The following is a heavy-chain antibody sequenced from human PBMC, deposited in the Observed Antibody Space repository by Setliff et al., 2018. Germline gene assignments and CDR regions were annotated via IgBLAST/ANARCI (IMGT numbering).Heavy chain of an antibody. J-gene: IGHJ2*01. V-gene: IGHV3-53*01. Sequence: GGSLRLSCAASGFTVSNNYMGWVRQAPGKGLEWVSVIYSGGSTTYYTDSVKGRFTISRDNSKNTLYLQMNSLRVEDTALYYCARVSVPWSFDLWGRGTLVTVSS. CDR3: ARVSVPWSFDL. CDR2: IYSGGSTT. CDR1: GFTVSNNY.